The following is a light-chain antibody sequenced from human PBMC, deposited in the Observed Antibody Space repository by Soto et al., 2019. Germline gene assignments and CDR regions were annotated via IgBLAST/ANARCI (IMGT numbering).Light chain of an antibody. V-gene: IGLV2-14*03. CDR3: SSYTSSTTLVV. Sequence: QSVLTQPASVSGSPGQSITISCTGTSSDVGGYNYVSWYQQHPGKAPKVMIFDVSYRPSGVSNRFSGSKSGNTASLTISGLQAEDEADYYCSSYTSSTTLVVFGGGTELTVL. CDR1: SSDVGGYNY. CDR2: DVS. J-gene: IGLJ2*01.